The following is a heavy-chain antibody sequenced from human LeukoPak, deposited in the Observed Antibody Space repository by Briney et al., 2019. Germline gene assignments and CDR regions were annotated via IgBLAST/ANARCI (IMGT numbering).Heavy chain of an antibody. J-gene: IGHJ4*02. V-gene: IGHV4-59*08. Sequence: KPSETLSLTCAVYGGSFSGYYWSWIRQPPGKGLEWIGYIYYSGSTNYNPSLKSRVTISVDTSKNQFSLKLSSVTAADTAVYYCARVLRYFDWSQPYFDYWGQGTLVTVSS. CDR3: ARVLRYFDWSQPYFDY. D-gene: IGHD3-9*01. CDR2: IYYSGST. CDR1: GGSFSGYY.